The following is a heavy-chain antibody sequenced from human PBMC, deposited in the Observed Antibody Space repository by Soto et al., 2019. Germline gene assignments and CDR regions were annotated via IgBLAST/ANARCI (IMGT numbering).Heavy chain of an antibody. J-gene: IGHJ4*02. CDR1: GGSFSGYY. CDR3: ASRKQYSSSLSVNDY. CDR2: INHSGST. D-gene: IGHD6-6*01. V-gene: IGHV4-34*01. Sequence: QVQLQQWGAGLLKPSETLSLTCAVYGGSFSGYYWSWIRQPPGKGLEWIGEINHSGSTNYNPSLKSRVTISVDTSKNQFSLKLSSVTAADTAVYYCASRKQYSSSLSVNDYWGQGTLVTVSS.